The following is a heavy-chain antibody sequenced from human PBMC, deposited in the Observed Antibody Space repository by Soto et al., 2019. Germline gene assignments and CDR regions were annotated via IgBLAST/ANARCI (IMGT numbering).Heavy chain of an antibody. CDR1: GGSISSETYN. J-gene: IGHJ4*02. CDR2: IYYSGST. Sequence: SETLSLTCSVSGGSISSETYNWGWIRQPPGKGLEWIGYIYYSGSTFYNPSLKSRVTISVDTSKNQFSLKLSSVTAADTAVYYCASFTKWELLIYYWGQGTLVTVSS. V-gene: IGHV4-31*03. D-gene: IGHD1-26*01. CDR3: ASFTKWELLIYY.